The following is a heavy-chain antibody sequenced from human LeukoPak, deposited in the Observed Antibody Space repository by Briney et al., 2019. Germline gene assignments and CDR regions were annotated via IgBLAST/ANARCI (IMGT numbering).Heavy chain of an antibody. J-gene: IGHJ4*02. V-gene: IGHV4-34*01. CDR2: INHRGST. Sequence: SETLSLTCAVHGESLSGYYWSWIRQPPGKGLEWIGEINHRGSTNYNPSLKSRVTLSVDTSKNQFSLTLSSVTAADTAVYFCARGVTRTYYFDTSAYASADYWGQGTLVTVSS. CDR1: GESLSGYY. D-gene: IGHD3-22*01. CDR3: ARGVTRTYYFDTSAYASADY.